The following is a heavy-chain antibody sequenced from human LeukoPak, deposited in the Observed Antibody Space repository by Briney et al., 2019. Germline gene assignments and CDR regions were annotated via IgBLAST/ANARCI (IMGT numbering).Heavy chain of an antibody. Sequence: ASVKVSCKASGFTFTRSAMQWVRQARGQRLEWIGWIVVGSGNTKYAQKCQERVTITRDMSTGTAYMELSSLRSEDTAVYYCAASGFGFGELPSYFYYYMDVWGKGTTVTISS. J-gene: IGHJ6*03. V-gene: IGHV1-58*02. CDR1: GFTFTRSA. CDR2: IVVGSGNT. CDR3: AASGFGFGELPSYFYYYMDV. D-gene: IGHD3-10*01.